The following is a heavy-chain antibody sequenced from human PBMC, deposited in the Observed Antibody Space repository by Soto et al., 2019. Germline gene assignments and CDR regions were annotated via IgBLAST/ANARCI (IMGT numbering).Heavy chain of an antibody. CDR1: GFTFSDYS. CDR2: ISGTSTYI. Sequence: EVLLVESGGGLVKPGGSLRLSCVASGFTFSDYSMNWVRQAPGKGLEWVSSISGTSTYIYYADSVRGRITISRDNAENSLYLQVNGLGAEDTAGYYCAGDLSNPGGIWGSSDYWGQGTLVTVSS. D-gene: IGHD3-16*01. J-gene: IGHJ4*02. V-gene: IGHV3-21*01. CDR3: AGDLSNPGGIWGSSDY.